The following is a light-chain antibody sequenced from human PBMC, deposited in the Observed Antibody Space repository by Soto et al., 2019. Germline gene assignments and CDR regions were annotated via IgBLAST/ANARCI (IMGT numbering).Light chain of an antibody. CDR3: HQYDNAPQT. Sequence: EIVLMQSPGTLSLSLGEGATPSCRTSQTLRRTYIAWYQQKPGQAPKVVIYGASKRATGIPDRFSGSGSGTDFSLTISRLEPEDFAVYYCHQYDNAPQTYGQGTKVDIK. J-gene: IGKJ2*01. CDR2: GAS. V-gene: IGKV3-20*01. CDR1: QTLRRTY.